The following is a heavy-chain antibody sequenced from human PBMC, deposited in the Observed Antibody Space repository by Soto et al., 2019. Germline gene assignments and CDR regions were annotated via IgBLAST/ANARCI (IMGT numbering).Heavy chain of an antibody. D-gene: IGHD3-22*01. CDR2: INAGNGNT. J-gene: IGHJ6*02. Sequence: GASVKVSCKASGYTFTSYAMHWVRQAPGQRLEWTGWINAGNGNTKYSQKFQGRVTITRDTSASTAYMELSSLRSEDTAVYYCARDLSSGYYSPGRGYGMDVWGQGTTVTVSS. V-gene: IGHV1-3*01. CDR3: ARDLSSGYYSPGRGYGMDV. CDR1: GYTFTSYA.